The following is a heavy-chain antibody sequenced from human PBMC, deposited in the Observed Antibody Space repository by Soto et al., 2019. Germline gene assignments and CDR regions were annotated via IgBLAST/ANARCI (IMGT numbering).Heavy chain of an antibody. CDR1: GFTFSRYG. CDR3: ARDQQQRLADYYYYGMDV. J-gene: IGHJ6*02. Sequence: GGSLRLSCAASGFTFSRYGMNWVRQAPGKGLELVSSISGLSSYIYYADSVKGRFTVSRDNAKNSLYVQMNSLRAEDTAVYYCARDQQQRLADYYYYGMDVWGQGTTVTVSS. CDR2: ISGLSSYI. D-gene: IGHD6-25*01. V-gene: IGHV3-21*06.